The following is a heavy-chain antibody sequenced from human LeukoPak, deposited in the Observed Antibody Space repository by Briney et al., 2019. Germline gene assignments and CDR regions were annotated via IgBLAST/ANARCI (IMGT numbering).Heavy chain of an antibody. CDR3: ARNLIPEQLVLNF. J-gene: IGHJ4*02. CDR1: GGSFSNYD. D-gene: IGHD6-13*01. V-gene: IGHV4-59*01. Sequence: SETLTLTCTVSGGSFSNYDWNWIRQPPGKGLEWIGYIYYTGSTNYNPSLKSRVTMSVDTYKNQFSLNLRSVTPEDTAVYYCARNLIPEQLVLNFWGQGTLVTVSS. CDR2: IYYTGST.